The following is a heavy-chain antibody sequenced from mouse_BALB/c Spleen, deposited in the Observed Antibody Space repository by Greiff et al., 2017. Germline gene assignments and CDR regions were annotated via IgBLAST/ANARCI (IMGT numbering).Heavy chain of an antibody. V-gene: IGHV3-8*02. J-gene: IGHJ4*01. D-gene: IGHD2-1*01. CDR1: GDSITSGY. Sequence: EVHLVESGPSLVKPSQTLSLTCSVTGDSITSGYWNWIRKFPGNKLEYMGYISYSGSTYYNPSLKSRISITRDTSKNQYYLQLNSVTTEDTATYYCARRLYGNDAMDYWGQGTSVTVSS. CDR2: ISYSGST. CDR3: ARRLYGNDAMDY.